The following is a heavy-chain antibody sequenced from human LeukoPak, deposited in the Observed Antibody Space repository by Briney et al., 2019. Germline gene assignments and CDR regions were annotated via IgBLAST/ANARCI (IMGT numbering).Heavy chain of an antibody. J-gene: IGHJ3*02. CDR2: IWYGGSNK. CDR3: AKEPFDI. V-gene: IGHV3-30*02. CDR1: GFTFSSYG. Sequence: GGSLRLSCAASGFTFSSYGMHWVRQAPGKGLEWVAVIWYGGSNKYYADSVKGRFTISRDNSKNTLYLQMNSLRAEDTAVYYCAKEPFDIWGQGTMVTVSS.